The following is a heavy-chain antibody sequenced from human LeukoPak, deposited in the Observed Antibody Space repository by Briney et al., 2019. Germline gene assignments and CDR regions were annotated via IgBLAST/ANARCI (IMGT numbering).Heavy chain of an antibody. D-gene: IGHD3-3*01. CDR3: ASVRGDYYYGMDV. J-gene: IGHJ6*02. Sequence: ASVKVSCRASGYTFTSYYMHWVRQAPGQGLEWMGIINPSGGSTSYAQKFQGRVTMTRDTSTSTVYMELSSLRSEDTAVYYCASVRGDYYYGMDVWGQGTTVTVSS. CDR2: INPSGGST. CDR1: GYTFTSYY. V-gene: IGHV1-46*01.